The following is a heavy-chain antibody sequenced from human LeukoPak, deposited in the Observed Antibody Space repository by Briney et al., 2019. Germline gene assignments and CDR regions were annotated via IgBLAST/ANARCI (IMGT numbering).Heavy chain of an antibody. V-gene: IGHV1-46*01. CDR2: INPSGGST. CDR1: GYTFTSYY. Sequence: GASVKVSCKAFGYTFTSYYMHWVRQAPAQGLEWMGIINPSGGSTSNEQKFQGRVTLTSDTSTSTVYMELSSLRSEDTAVYYCARESVVGATNPDYYYGMDVWGQGTTVTVSS. J-gene: IGHJ6*02. D-gene: IGHD1-26*01. CDR3: ARESVVGATNPDYYYGMDV.